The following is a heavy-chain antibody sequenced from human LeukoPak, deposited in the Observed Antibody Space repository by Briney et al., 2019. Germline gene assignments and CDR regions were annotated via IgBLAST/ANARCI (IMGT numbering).Heavy chain of an antibody. Sequence: GGSLRLSCVASGFSFSSYAMSWVRQAPGKGLEWVSAISGRGDDTSYADSVKGRFTISRDNSKNTLYLQMNSLRVEDTAVYYCARGGAAYCSGGICYPYWGQGTLVTVSS. J-gene: IGHJ4*02. D-gene: IGHD2-15*01. CDR3: ARGGAAYCSGGICYPY. CDR1: GFSFSSYA. V-gene: IGHV3-23*01. CDR2: ISGRGDDT.